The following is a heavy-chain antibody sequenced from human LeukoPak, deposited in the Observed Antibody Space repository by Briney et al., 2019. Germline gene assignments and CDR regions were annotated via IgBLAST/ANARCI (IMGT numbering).Heavy chain of an antibody. D-gene: IGHD3-22*01. CDR1: GFTFSSYA. J-gene: IGHJ1*01. CDR3: AKMYYYDSSGYNEYFQH. CDR2: ISGSGGST. V-gene: IGHV3-23*01. Sequence: GGPLRLSCAASGFTFSSYAMSWVRQAPGKGLEWVSAISGSGGSTYYADSVKGRFTISRDNSKNTLYLQMNSLRAEDTAVYYCAKMYYYDSSGYNEYFQHWGQGTLVTVSS.